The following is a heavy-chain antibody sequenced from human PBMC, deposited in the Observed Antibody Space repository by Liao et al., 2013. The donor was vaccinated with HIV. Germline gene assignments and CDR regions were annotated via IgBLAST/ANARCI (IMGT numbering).Heavy chain of an antibody. J-gene: IGHJ4*02. Sequence: QVQLQESGPGLVKPSETLSLTCSVSGGSISSHNWNWIRQPAGKGLEWIGRVSKSGSTSYIPSLKSRVTMSVDTSKNQFSLNLNSVTAADTAVYYCARGGSFFDFWGQGTLVAVSS. V-gene: IGHV4-4*07. CDR2: VSKSGST. CDR3: ARGGSFFDF. D-gene: IGHD5-12*01. CDR1: GGSISSHN.